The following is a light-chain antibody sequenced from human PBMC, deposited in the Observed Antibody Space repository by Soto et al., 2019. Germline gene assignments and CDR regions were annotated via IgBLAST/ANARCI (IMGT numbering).Light chain of an antibody. V-gene: IGKV1-5*01. Sequence: DIQMTQSPSTLSASVGDRVTITCRASQSISSWLAWYQQKPGKAPKLLIYDAPSLESGVPSRFSGSGSGTEFTLTISSLQPDDFATYYCQQSYSTPRTFGQGTKVDIK. CDR3: QQSYSTPRT. CDR1: QSISSW. J-gene: IGKJ1*01. CDR2: DAP.